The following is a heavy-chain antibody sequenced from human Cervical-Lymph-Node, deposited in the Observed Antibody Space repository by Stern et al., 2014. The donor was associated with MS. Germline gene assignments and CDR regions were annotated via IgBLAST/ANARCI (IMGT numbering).Heavy chain of an antibody. J-gene: IGHJ5*02. V-gene: IGHV3-74*01. D-gene: IGHD3-3*01. CDR2: INSNGGTT. Sequence: VPLVESGGGLVQPGGSLRLSCAVSGFTFSNYWMHWVRQAPGKALMWVSRINSNGGTTNYADSVKGRFTISRDNAKNTLYLQMNSLRAEDTAVYYCARGATIFGVVIDWFDPWGQGTLVTVSS. CDR1: GFTFSNYW. CDR3: ARGATIFGVVIDWFDP.